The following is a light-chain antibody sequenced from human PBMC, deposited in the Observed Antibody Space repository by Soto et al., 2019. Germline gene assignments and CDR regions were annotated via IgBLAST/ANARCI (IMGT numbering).Light chain of an antibody. CDR2: DAS. V-gene: IGKV3-20*01. J-gene: IGKJ1*01. CDR3: QQYDTSPWA. CDR1: QSVGSSY. Sequence: EVVLTQSPGTLSLSPGERATLSCRASQSVGSSYLAWYQQKPGQAPRVLIYDASSRASDIPDRFSGTGSGTDFTLTISRLEPDDFAVYYCQQYDTSPWAFGQGTKVDIK.